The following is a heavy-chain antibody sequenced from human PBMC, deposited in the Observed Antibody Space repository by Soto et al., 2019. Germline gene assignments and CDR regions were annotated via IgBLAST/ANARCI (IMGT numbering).Heavy chain of an antibody. CDR3: SRIVGVAPSPMDV. V-gene: IGHV3-48*02. CDR2: ISSSSENI. CDR1: GFSFRDHS. Sequence: GGSLRLSCVGSGFSFRDHSMNWVRQPPGKGLQWISYISSSSENIYYADSVKGRFTVSRDNAKNTLFLQMNSLRDDDSAIHYCSRIVGVAPSPMDVWGQGSSVTVSS. D-gene: IGHD3-3*01. J-gene: IGHJ6*02.